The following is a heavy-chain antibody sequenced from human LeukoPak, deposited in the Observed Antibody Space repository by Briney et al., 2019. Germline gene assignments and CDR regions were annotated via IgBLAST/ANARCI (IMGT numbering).Heavy chain of an antibody. Sequence: PGGSLSLSCAASGFTFSSYAMSWVRQAPGKGLEWVSAISGSGGSTYYADSVKGRFTISRDNSKNTLYLQMNSPRAEDTAVYYCAKVPTWGIVLMVYGPFDYWGQGTLVTVSS. V-gene: IGHV3-23*01. CDR3: AKVPTWGIVLMVYGPFDY. J-gene: IGHJ4*02. D-gene: IGHD2-8*01. CDR1: GFTFSSYA. CDR2: ISGSGGST.